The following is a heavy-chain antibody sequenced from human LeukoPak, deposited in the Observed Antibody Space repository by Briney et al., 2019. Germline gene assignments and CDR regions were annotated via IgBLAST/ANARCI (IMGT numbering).Heavy chain of an antibody. D-gene: IGHD1-1*01. CDR3: ARNDRGYYYYMDV. CDR1: GGSISSYY. V-gene: IGHV4-4*09. CDR2: IYTSGST. Sequence: SETLSLTCTVSGGSISSYYWSWIRQPPGKGLEWIGYIYTSGSTNYNPSLKSRVTISVDTSKNQFSLTLSSVTAADTAVYYCARNDRGYYYYMDVWGKGTTVTVSS. J-gene: IGHJ6*03.